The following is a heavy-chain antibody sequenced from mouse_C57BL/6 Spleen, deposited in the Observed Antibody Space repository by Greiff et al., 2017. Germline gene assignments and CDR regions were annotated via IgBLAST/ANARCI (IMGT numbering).Heavy chain of an antibody. CDR3: TRGNYGFDY. D-gene: IGHD2-1*01. CDR1: GFNIKDDY. V-gene: IGHV14-4*01. CDR2: IDPENGDT. Sequence: EVQLQESGAELVRPGASVKLSCTASGFNIKDDYMHWVKQWPEQGLEWIGWIDPENGDTEYASKFQGKATITADTSSNTAYLQLSSLTSEDAAVYYCTRGNYGFDYWGQGTTLTVSS. J-gene: IGHJ2*01.